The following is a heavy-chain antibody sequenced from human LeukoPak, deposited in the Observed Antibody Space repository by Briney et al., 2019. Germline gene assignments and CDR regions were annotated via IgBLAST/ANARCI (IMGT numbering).Heavy chain of an antibody. CDR1: GYTFTSYY. CDR3: ATARRRDYYDSSGYLNIDY. CDR2: INPSGGST. J-gene: IGHJ4*02. D-gene: IGHD3-22*01. V-gene: IGHV1-46*01. Sequence: GASVKVSCKASGYTFTSYYMHWVRQAPGQGLEWMGIINPSGGSTSYAQKFQGRVTMTRDTSTSTVYIELSSLRSEDTAVYYCATARRRDYYDSSGYLNIDYWGQGTLVTVSS.